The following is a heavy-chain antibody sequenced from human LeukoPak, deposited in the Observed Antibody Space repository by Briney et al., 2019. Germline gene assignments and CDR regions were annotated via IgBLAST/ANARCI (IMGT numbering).Heavy chain of an antibody. V-gene: IGHV1-24*01. Sequence: GASVKVSCKVSGYTLTELSMHWVRQAPGKGLEGMGGFDPEDGETIYAQKFQGRVTMTEDTSTDTAYMELSSLRSEDAAVYHCATALIGYCSSTSCYRTDYWGQGTLVTVSS. CDR1: GYTLTELS. J-gene: IGHJ4*02. D-gene: IGHD2-2*01. CDR2: FDPEDGET. CDR3: ATALIGYCSSTSCYRTDY.